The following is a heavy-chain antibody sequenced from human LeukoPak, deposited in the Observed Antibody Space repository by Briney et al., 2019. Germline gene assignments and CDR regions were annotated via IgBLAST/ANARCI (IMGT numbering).Heavy chain of an antibody. Sequence: ASVKLSCRASGFILSNFGISWLPHAPGQGLEWMAWISIADGRTYYAENFQGRVTLTTDTSTNTAYMELRSLRSDDTAVYFCARVPATGYKYWGQGTLVTVSS. V-gene: IGHV1-18*01. D-gene: IGHD5-12*01. CDR3: ARVPATGYKY. CDR1: GFILSNFG. CDR2: ISIADGRT. J-gene: IGHJ4*02.